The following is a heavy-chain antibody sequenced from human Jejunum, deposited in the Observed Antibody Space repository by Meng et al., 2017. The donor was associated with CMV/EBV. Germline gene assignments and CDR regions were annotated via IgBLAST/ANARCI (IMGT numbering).Heavy chain of an antibody. V-gene: IGHV7-4-1*02. CDR2: IDPNTGNP. D-gene: IGHD5-24*01. CDR1: GYTFTSYA. CDR3: ARDSPLDGYSLLDY. J-gene: IGHJ4*02. Sequence: QVQLVQLGSELKQPGASVKVSCRPSGYTFTSYAINWVRQAPGQGPVWMGWIDPNTGNPTYDQGFTGRFVFSLDTSVSTAYLQINSLRADDTAVYYCARDSPLDGYSLLDYWGQGTLVTVSS.